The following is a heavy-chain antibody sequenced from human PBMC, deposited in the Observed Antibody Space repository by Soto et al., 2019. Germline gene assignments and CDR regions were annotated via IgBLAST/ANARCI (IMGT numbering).Heavy chain of an antibody. CDR3: ARDLVAAPYSYGLFFDY. D-gene: IGHD5-18*01. J-gene: IGHJ4*02. CDR2: IIPIFGTA. CDR1: GGTFSSYS. Sequence: SVKVSCKASGGTFSSYSISWVRQAPGQGLEWMGGIIPIFGTANYAQKFQGRVTITADESTSAAYMELSSLRSEDTAVYYCARDLVAAPYSYGLFFDYWGQGTLVTVSS. V-gene: IGHV1-69*13.